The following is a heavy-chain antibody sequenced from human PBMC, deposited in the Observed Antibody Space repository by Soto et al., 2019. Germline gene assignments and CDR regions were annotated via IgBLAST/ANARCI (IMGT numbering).Heavy chain of an antibody. CDR1: GRSFSGYY. D-gene: IGHD6-6*01. J-gene: IGHJ4*02. V-gene: IGHV4-34*01. Sequence: SSETLSLTCAVYGRSFSGYYWSWIRQPPGKGLEWIGEINHSGSTNYNPSLKSRVTISVDTSKNQFSLKLSSVTAADTAVYYCARGGITARPSIARHRYWGQGTLVTVSS. CDR2: INHSGST. CDR3: ARGGITARPSIARHRY.